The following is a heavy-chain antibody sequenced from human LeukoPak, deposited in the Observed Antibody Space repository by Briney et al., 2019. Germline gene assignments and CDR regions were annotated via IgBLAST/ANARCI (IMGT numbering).Heavy chain of an antibody. CDR2: INPSAGTT. D-gene: IGHD2-15*01. Sequence: ASVKVSCKASGYTFTTYYMHWVRQAPGQGLEWMGVINPSAGTTTYAQKFQGRVTMTRDTSTTTVYVVLSRLSSDDTAVYYCARYVITRYCSGGSCYSEAFDIWGQGTMVTVS. CDR3: ARYVITRYCSGGSCYSEAFDI. J-gene: IGHJ3*02. V-gene: IGHV1-46*01. CDR1: GYTFTTYY.